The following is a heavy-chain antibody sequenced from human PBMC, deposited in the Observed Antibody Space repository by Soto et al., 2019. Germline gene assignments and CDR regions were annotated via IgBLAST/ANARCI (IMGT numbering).Heavy chain of an antibody. V-gene: IGHV3-30*03. CDR2: ISYGGANN. Sequence: QVQLVESGGGVVQPGRSLRLTCAVSGFTFNSHAMHWVRQAPGKGLEWVAVISYGGANNYYADSVKGRFTISRDNSQNTLFLQRNSLRPEDTAVYYCARGPRSCSYTSCYTIDYWGQGTLVTVSS. J-gene: IGHJ4*02. CDR3: ARGPRSCSYTSCYTIDY. CDR1: GFTFNSHA. D-gene: IGHD2-2*02.